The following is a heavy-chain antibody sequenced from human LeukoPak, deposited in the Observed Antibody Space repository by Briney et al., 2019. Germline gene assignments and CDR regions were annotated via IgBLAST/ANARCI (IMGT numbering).Heavy chain of an antibody. J-gene: IGHJ6*02. D-gene: IGHD3-22*01. V-gene: IGHV3-33*03. CDR1: GFTFSSYG. CDR3: AFFSSGYLHGMDV. Sequence: PGGSLRLSCAASGFTFSSYGMHWVRQAPGRGLEWVAIIWYDGSNRYYADSVKGRFTISRDNAKNTLYLQMNSLRVEDTAVYYCAFFSSGYLHGMDVWGHGTTVTVSS. CDR2: IWYDGSNR.